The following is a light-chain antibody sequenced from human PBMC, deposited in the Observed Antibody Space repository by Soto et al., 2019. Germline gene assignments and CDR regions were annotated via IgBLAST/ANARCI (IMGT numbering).Light chain of an antibody. CDR3: SSSTDTSIL. V-gene: IGLV2-14*01. CDR2: EVN. CDR1: SSDFGDHKS. Sequence: QSVLTQAASVSGSPGQSITISCTGASSDFGDHKSVSWYQHHPGKAPKLIIYEVNYRPSGVSSRFSGSRSGNTASLTISGLQAEDEAHYYCSSSTDTSILFGGGTKPPS. J-gene: IGLJ2*01.